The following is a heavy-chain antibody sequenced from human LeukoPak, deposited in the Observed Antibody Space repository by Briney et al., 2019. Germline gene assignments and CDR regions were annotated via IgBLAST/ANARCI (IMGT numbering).Heavy chain of an antibody. CDR3: ARVVVVPAADDAFDI. V-gene: IGHV4-34*09. CDR2: IYYSGST. CDR1: GGSFSGYY. J-gene: IGHJ3*02. D-gene: IGHD2-2*01. Sequence: SETLSLTCAVYGGSFSGYYWSWIRQPPGKGLEWVGYIYYSGSTYYNPSLKSRVTISADTSKNQFSLKLSSVTAADTAVYYCARVVVVPAADDAFDIWGQGTMVTVSS.